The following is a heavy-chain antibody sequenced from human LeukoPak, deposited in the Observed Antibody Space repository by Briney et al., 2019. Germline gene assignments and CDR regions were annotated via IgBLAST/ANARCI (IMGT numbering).Heavy chain of an antibody. Sequence: ASVKVSCKASGGTFSSYAISWVRQATGQGLEWMGWMNPNSGNTGYAQKFQGRVTMTEDTSTDTAYMELSSLRSEDTAVYYCATEYCSSTSCYVDYWGQGTLVTVSS. CDR3: ATEYCSSTSCYVDY. D-gene: IGHD2-2*01. CDR1: GGTFSSYA. V-gene: IGHV1-8*02. CDR2: MNPNSGNT. J-gene: IGHJ4*02.